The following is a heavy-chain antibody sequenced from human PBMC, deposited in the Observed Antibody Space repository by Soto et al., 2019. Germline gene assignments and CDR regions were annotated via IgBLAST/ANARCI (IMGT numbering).Heavy chain of an antibody. D-gene: IGHD2-2*02. CDR3: ALSSDLNNTGDAFHI. CDR1: GFPFSTDGEA. J-gene: IGHJ3*02. Sequence: SGPTLVNPTQTLTLTCTLSGFPFSTDGEAVGWIRQPPGKALEWLALIYWDDDKRYSQSLKSRLTITKDTSKNQVVLTMTNMDPVETATYFCALSSDLNNTGDAFHIWGQGTMVTVSS. CDR2: IYWDDDK. V-gene: IGHV2-5*02.